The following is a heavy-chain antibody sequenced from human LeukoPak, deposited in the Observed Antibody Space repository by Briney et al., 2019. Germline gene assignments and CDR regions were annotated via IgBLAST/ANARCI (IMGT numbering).Heavy chain of an antibody. Sequence: GGSLRLSCAASGFTFSTYGMHWVRQAPGKGLEWVAFIRYDGSNKYYADSVKGRFTISRDNAKNSLYLQMNSLRAEDTAVYYCARRPLRLGELSPSDCWGQGTLVTVSS. CDR3: ARRPLRLGELSPSDC. CDR2: IRYDGSNK. D-gene: IGHD3-16*02. V-gene: IGHV3-30*02. CDR1: GFTFSTYG. J-gene: IGHJ4*02.